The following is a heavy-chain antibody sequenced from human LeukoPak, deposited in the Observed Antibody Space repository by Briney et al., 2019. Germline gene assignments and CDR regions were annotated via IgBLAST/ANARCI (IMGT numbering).Heavy chain of an antibody. V-gene: IGHV4-39*01. J-gene: IGHJ4*02. Sequence: SETLSLTCTVSGGSISSGSYYWSWIRQPAGKGLEWIGSIYHSGSTYYNPSLESRVTISIDTSKTQFSLKVSSVTAADTAVYYCARRDNYGYFDYWGQGTLVTVSS. CDR3: ARRDNYGYFDY. CDR1: GGSISSGSYY. CDR2: IYHSGST. D-gene: IGHD5-24*01.